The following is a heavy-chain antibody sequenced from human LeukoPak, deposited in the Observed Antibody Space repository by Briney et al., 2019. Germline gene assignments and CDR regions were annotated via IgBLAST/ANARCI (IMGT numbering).Heavy chain of an antibody. CDR3: TRGGASSEWFDP. J-gene: IGHJ5*02. CDR2: IHSSGTT. CDR1: GDSISGYY. V-gene: IGHV4-59*01. D-gene: IGHD6-25*01. Sequence: SETLSLTCTVSGDSISGYYWSWIRQPPGKGLEWIAFIHSSGTTNYNPSLKSRVSISVDTSNNQFSLNVNSVTAADTAVYYCTRGGASSEWFDPWGQGTLVTVSS.